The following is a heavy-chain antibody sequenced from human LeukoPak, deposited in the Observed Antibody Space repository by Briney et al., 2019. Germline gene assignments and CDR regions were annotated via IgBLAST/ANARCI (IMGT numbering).Heavy chain of an antibody. J-gene: IGHJ4*02. CDR3: ARDQWLDY. CDR1: GFTFSGYI. Sequence: SGGSLTLSCAASGFTFSGYIMNWLRQATGKGLEWVSFIGTSGNPIYYADSVKGRFTVSRDNAKNSLYLQMNSLRAEDTAVYYCARDQWLDYWGQGTLVTVSS. D-gene: IGHD6-19*01. V-gene: IGHV3-48*01. CDR2: IGTSGNPI.